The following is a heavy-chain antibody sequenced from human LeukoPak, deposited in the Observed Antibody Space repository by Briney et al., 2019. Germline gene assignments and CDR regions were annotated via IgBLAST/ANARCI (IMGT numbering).Heavy chain of an antibody. CDR2: IYYSGST. J-gene: IGHJ3*02. CDR3: AREMGTAMAPDAFDI. CDR1: GGSISSYY. D-gene: IGHD5-18*01. Sequence: PSETLSLTCTVSGGSISSYYCSWIRQPPGKGLEWIGYIYYSGSTNYNPSLKSRVTISVDTSKNQFSLKLSSVTAADTAVYYCAREMGTAMAPDAFDIWGQGTMVTVSS. V-gene: IGHV4-59*01.